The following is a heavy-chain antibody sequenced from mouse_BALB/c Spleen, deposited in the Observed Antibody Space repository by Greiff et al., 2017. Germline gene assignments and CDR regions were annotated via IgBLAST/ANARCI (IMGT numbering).Heavy chain of an antibody. CDR2: ISSGGST. CDR3: ARDDWFAD. J-gene: IGHJ3*01. Sequence: DVQLVESGGGLVKPGGSLKLSCAASGFTFSSYAMSWVRQTPEKRLEWVASISSGGSTYYPDSVKGRFTISRDNARNILYLQMSSLRSEDTAMYYCARDDWFADWGQGTLVTVSA. V-gene: IGHV5-6-5*01. CDR1: GFTFSSYA.